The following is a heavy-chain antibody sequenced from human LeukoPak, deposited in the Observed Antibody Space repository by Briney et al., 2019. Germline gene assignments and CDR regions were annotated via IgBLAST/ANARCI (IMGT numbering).Heavy chain of an antibody. J-gene: IGHJ4*02. D-gene: IGHD2-21*02. CDR3: ARWGDGKRFDY. CDR1: RFTFSSYG. CDR2: IWYEGSNQ. Sequence: GGSLTLSCAASRFTFSSYGMHWVRQAPGKGLEWVAVIWYEGSNQYYADSVKGRFTISRDNSKNMVYLQMNSLRAEDTATYYCARWGDGKRFDYWGQGTLVTVSS. V-gene: IGHV3-33*01.